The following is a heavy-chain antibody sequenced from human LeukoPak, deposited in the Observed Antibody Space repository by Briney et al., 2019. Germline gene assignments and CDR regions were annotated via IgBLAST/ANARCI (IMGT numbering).Heavy chain of an antibody. J-gene: IGHJ3*02. CDR2: ISYDGSNK. D-gene: IGHD3-22*01. CDR3: ARGSPHSSGYYYGAFDI. V-gene: IGHV3-33*05. Sequence: GGSLRLSCAASGFTFSSYGMDWVRQAPGKGLEWVALISYDGSNKYYADSVKGRFTISRDISKNTQYLQMNSLRAEDTAVYYCARGSPHSSGYYYGAFDIWGQGTMVTVSS. CDR1: GFTFSSYG.